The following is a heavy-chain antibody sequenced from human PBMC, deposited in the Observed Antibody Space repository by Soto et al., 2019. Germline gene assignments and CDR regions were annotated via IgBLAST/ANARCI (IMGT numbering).Heavy chain of an antibody. CDR2: IIPIFGTA. D-gene: IGHD6-13*01. V-gene: IGHV1-69*13. CDR1: GGTFSSYA. Sequence: SVKVSCKASGGTFSSYAISWVRQAPGQGLEWMGGIIPIFGTANYAQRFQGRVTITADESTSTAYMELSSLRSEDTAVYYCATRAAYSSSWYFDYWGQGTLVTVSS. J-gene: IGHJ4*02. CDR3: ATRAAYSSSWYFDY.